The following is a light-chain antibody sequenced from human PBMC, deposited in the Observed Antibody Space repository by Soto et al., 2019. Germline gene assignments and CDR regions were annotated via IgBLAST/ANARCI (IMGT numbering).Light chain of an antibody. J-gene: IGLJ2*01. CDR2: DVT. CDR3: CSYAASYTLV. Sequence: QSALAQPRSVSGSPGQSVTISCSGTSSDVGGYNSVSWYQQFPGTAPKLMIYDVTKRPSGVPDRFSGSKSGNTASLTISGLQAEDEADYYCCSYAASYTLVFGGGTKLTVL. CDR1: SSDVGGYNS. V-gene: IGLV2-11*01.